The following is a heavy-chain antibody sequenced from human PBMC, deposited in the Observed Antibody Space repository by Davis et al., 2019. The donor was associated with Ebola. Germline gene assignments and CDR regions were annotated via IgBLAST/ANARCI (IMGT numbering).Heavy chain of an antibody. CDR2: IYYSGST. CDR3: ATTVTTVFDY. V-gene: IGHV4-59*08. J-gene: IGHJ4*02. Sequence: SETLSLTCTVSGGSISSYYWSWIRQPPGKGLEWIGYIYYSGSTNYNPSLKSRVTISVDTSKNQFSLKLSSVTAADTAVYYCATTVTTVFDYWGQGTLVTVSS. CDR1: GGSISSYY. D-gene: IGHD4-17*01.